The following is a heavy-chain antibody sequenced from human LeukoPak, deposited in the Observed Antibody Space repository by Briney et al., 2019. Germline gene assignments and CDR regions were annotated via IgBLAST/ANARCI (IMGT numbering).Heavy chain of an antibody. CDR1: GFKFFSYA. Sequence: GGSLRLSCTPSGFKFFSYAMGWVRRAPGKGLEWVSAIGGAGINTYYADSVKGRFTISRDNSKNTLYLQMNSLRAEDTAVYYCAKDRSWSLHYGLDVWGQGTTVTVSS. J-gene: IGHJ6*02. D-gene: IGHD6-13*01. CDR3: AKDRSWSLHYGLDV. CDR2: IGGAGINT. V-gene: IGHV3-23*01.